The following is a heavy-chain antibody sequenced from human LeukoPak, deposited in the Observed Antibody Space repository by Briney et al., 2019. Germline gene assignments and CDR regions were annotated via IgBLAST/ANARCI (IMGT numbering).Heavy chain of an antibody. J-gene: IGHJ4*02. CDR2: IKSKTDGGTT. Sequence: GGSLRLSCAASGFTFSNAWMSWVRQAPGKGLEWVSRIKSKTDGGTTDYAAPVKGRFTISRDDSKDTLYLQMNSLKTEDTAVYYCTTLRSTWGYWGQGTLVTVSS. CDR1: GFTFSNAW. D-gene: IGHD7-27*01. V-gene: IGHV3-15*01. CDR3: TTLRSTWGY.